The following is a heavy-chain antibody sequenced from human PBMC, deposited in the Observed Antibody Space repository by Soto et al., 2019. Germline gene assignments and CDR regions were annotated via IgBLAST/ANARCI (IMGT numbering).Heavy chain of an antibody. V-gene: IGHV1-46*01. Sequence: QVQLVQSGAEVKKPGASVKVSCKASGYTFTSYYMHWVRQAPGQGVEWMGVINPSGGSPTYAQKFEGRVSITTDTSTSTVYLELSSLRAEDTAVYYCARVGGYSYGGVDDWGQGTLVTVSS. CDR2: INPSGGSP. CDR3: ARVGGYSYGGVDD. J-gene: IGHJ4*02. CDR1: GYTFTSYY. D-gene: IGHD5-18*01.